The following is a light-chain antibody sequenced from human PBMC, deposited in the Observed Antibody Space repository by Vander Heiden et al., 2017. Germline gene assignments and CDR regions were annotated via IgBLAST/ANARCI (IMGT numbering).Light chain of an antibody. J-gene: IGLJ2*01. CDR3: QSYDSSLSVV. CDR2: GNT. Sequence: QSVLTQPPSVPGAPGQRIIIPCTGRSSNIGAGYGVHWYQQLPGTAPKLLIYGNTNRPSGVPDRFSGSKSGTSASLAITGLQAEDEADYYCQSYDSSLSVVFGGGTKLTVL. V-gene: IGLV1-40*01. CDR1: SSNIGAGYG.